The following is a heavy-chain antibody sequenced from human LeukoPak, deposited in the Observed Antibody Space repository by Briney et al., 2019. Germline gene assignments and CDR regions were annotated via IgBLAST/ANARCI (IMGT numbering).Heavy chain of an antibody. D-gene: IGHD3-22*01. V-gene: IGHV1-3*03. CDR1: GYTFTSYA. Sequence: ASVKVSCKASGYTFTSYAMHWVRQAPGQRLEWMGWINAGNGNTKYSQEFQGRVTITRDTSASTAYMELSSLRSEDMAVYYCARGGINYHDSSGYDYWGQGTLVTVSS. J-gene: IGHJ4*02. CDR3: ARGGINYHDSSGYDY. CDR2: INAGNGNT.